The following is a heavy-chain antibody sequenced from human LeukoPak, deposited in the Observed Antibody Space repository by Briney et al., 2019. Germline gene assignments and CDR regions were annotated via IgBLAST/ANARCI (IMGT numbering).Heavy chain of an antibody. D-gene: IGHD3-10*01. Sequence: ASVKVSCKASRYTFTSYDINWVREAAGHGLEWMGWMNPNTGRTGYAQKFQGRITMTRDTSINTAYMELTNLRSEDTAIYYCARLSQTPDYYTLGGYYYLGYWGQGTTVTVSS. CDR1: RYTFTSYD. CDR2: MNPNTGRT. V-gene: IGHV1-8*01. CDR3: ARLSQTPDYYTLGGYYYLGY. J-gene: IGHJ4*02.